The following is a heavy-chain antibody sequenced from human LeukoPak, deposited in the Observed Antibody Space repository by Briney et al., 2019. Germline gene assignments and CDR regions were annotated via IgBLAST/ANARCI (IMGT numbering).Heavy chain of an antibody. V-gene: IGHV3-23*01. J-gene: IGHJ3*02. Sequence: GGSLRLSCAASGFTFSSYAMNWVRQAPGRGLEWVSTISNSGGSTYYADSVKGQFTISRDTSKNTLYLQVNSLRAEDTAVYYCAKGLGTTRSALDIWGQGTMVTVSS. D-gene: IGHD1-1*01. CDR3: AKGLGTTRSALDI. CDR1: GFTFSSYA. CDR2: ISNSGGST.